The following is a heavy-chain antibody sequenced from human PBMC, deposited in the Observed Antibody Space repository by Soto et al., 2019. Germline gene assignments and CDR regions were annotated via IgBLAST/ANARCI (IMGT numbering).Heavy chain of an antibody. CDR2: IYPGDSDT. D-gene: IGHD3-10*01. CDR3: ARQGADYGSGSYYPHFDP. Sequence: GDPLPISCQFYGYRITSYWIGWVRQMPGNGLEWMGIIYPGDSDTRYSPSFQGQVTISADKSISTAYLQWSSLKASDTAMYYCARQGADYGSGSYYPHFDPWGQGTLVTV. V-gene: IGHV5-51*01. CDR1: GYRITSYW. J-gene: IGHJ5*02.